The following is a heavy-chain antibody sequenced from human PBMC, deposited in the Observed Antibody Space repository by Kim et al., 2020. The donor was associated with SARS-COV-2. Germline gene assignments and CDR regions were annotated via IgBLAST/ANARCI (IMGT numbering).Heavy chain of an antibody. J-gene: IGHJ6*02. V-gene: IGHV1-69*13. Sequence: SVKVSCKASGGTFSSYAISWVRQAPGQGLEWMGGIIPIFGTANYAQKFQGRVTITADESTSTAYMELSSLRSEDTAVYYCARLLFQTVTTDYYYYYYGMDVWGQGTTVTVSS. CDR2: IIPIFGTA. D-gene: IGHD4-17*01. CDR1: GGTFSSYA. CDR3: ARLLFQTVTTDYYYYYYGMDV.